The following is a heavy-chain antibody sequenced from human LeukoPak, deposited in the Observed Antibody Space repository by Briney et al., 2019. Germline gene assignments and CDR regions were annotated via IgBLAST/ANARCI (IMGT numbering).Heavy chain of an antibody. CDR3: ARDSGEYSFGGFWYFDV. CDR1: GFMFSSYW. V-gene: IGHV3-7*05. D-gene: IGHD5-18*01. Sequence: PGGSLRLSCAGSGFMFSSYWIYWVRQAPGKGLESVANIKQDGSQIHYVVSVKGRFTISRDNAQNSVYLQMNSLRVEDTAVYYCARDSGEYSFGGFWYFDVWGRGTLVTVSS. CDR2: IKQDGSQI. J-gene: IGHJ2*01.